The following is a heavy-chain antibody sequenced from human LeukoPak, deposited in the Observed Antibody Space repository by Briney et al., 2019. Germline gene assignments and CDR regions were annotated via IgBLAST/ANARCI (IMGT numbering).Heavy chain of an antibody. CDR3: ARSHGGSSNWFDP. J-gene: IGHJ5*02. CDR2: TYYRSKWYN. Sequence: SQTLSLTCAISGDSVSSNSAAWNWIRQSPSRGLEWLGRTYYRSKWYNDYAESVKSRITINPDTSKNQFSLQLNSVTPDDTAVYFSARSHGGSSNWFDPWGQGTLVTVSS. CDR1: GDSVSSNSAA. D-gene: IGHD2-15*01. V-gene: IGHV6-1*01.